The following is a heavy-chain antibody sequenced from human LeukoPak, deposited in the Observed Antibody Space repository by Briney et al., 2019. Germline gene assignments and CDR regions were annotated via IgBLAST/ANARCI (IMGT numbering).Heavy chain of an antibody. CDR3: AKVDAYYDYVWGSYRYEPGVHWARDAFDI. V-gene: IGHV4-39*01. CDR1: GGSISSSSYY. J-gene: IGHJ3*02. CDR2: IYYSGST. D-gene: IGHD3-16*02. Sequence: PSETLSLTCTVSGGSISSSSYYWGWIRQPPGKGLEWIGSIYYSGSTYYNPSLKSRVTISVDTSKNQFSLKLSSVTAADTAVYYSAKVDAYYDYVWGSYRYEPGVHWARDAFDIWGQGTMVTVSS.